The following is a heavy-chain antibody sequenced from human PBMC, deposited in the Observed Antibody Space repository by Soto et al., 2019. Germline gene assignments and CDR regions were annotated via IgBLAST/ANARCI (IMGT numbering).Heavy chain of an antibody. Sequence: QLLESGGGLVQPGGSLRLSCAASGFTFGSYAMSWVRQAPGKGLEWVSAISGGGRDSYYADSVKGRFTISRDESKNTLYLHVNSLRAEDTAVYFCVKVGTGTTSAVFDYWGQGTLVTVSS. CDR2: ISGGGRDS. CDR3: VKVGTGTTSAVFDY. J-gene: IGHJ4*02. V-gene: IGHV3-23*01. D-gene: IGHD1-7*01. CDR1: GFTFGSYA.